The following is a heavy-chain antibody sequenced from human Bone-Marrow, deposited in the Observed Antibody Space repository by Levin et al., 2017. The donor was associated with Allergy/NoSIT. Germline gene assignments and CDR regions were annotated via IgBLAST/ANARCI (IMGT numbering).Heavy chain of an antibody. CDR3: ARVVAGSGSYNFHYYFRMDV. CDR2: LSAEHGNS. D-gene: IGHD3-10*01. J-gene: IGHJ6*03. Sequence: GESLKISCKASGYNFPDYGVSWVRQAPGQGLEWMGWLSAEHGNSKNAPKLQGRFTLTRDTATSTAYMELRGLRSDDTAVYYCARVVAGSGSYNFHYYFRMDVWGTGTTVIVS. CDR1: GYNFPDYG. V-gene: IGHV1-18*01.